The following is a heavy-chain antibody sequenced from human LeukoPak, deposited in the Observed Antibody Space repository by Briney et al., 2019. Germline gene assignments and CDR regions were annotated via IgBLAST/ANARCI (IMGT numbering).Heavy chain of an antibody. V-gene: IGHV3-48*03. J-gene: IGHJ4*02. CDR1: GFTFSSYE. CDR3: ARGGIGYCSSTSCYGFDY. D-gene: IGHD2-2*01. CDR2: ISSSGSTI. Sequence: GGSLRLSCAASGFTFSSYEMNWVRQAPGKGLEWVSYISSSGSTIYYADSVKGRSTISRDNAKNSLYLQMNSLRAEDTAVYYCARGGIGYCSSTSCYGFDYWGQGTLVTVSS.